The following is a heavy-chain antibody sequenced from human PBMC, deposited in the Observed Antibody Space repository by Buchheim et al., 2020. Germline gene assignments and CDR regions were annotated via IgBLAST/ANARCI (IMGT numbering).Heavy chain of an antibody. J-gene: IGHJ6*02. CDR2: INPNSGGT. Sequence: QVQLVQSGAEVKKPGASVKVSCKASGYTFIGYYMHWVRQAPGQGLEWMGWINPNSGGTNYAQKFRGWVTMTRDTSISTAYMELSRLRSDDTAVYYCARGRYSSSWYFYYGMDVWGQGTT. D-gene: IGHD6-13*01. V-gene: IGHV1-2*04. CDR1: GYTFIGYY. CDR3: ARGRYSSSWYFYYGMDV.